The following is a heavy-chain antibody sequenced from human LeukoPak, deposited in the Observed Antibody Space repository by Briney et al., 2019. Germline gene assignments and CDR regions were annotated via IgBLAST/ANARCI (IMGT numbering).Heavy chain of an antibody. CDR3: AKVRTYDSSGYYSHCFDY. CDR2: LSASGGST. J-gene: IGHJ4*02. V-gene: IGHV3-23*01. Sequence: GGSLRLSCAASGFTVSSNFMSWVRQAPGKGLEWVSALSASGGSTYYADSVRGRFTISRDSSRNTVYLQMNSLRVEDTARYYCAKVRTYDSSGYYSHCFDYWGQGTLVTVSS. CDR1: GFTVSSNF. D-gene: IGHD3-22*01.